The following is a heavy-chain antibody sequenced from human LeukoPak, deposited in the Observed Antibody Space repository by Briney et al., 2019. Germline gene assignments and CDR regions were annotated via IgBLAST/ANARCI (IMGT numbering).Heavy chain of an antibody. V-gene: IGHV3-11*01. CDR2: ISGSGSTI. Sequence: GGSLRLSCAASGFTFSDYYMNWIRQAPGKGLEWVSYISGSGSTIYYADSVKGRFTISRDNAKNSLYLQMSSLRPEDTAVYYCARERGRVEMATNPWSTYMDVWGKGTTVTVSS. J-gene: IGHJ6*03. D-gene: IGHD5-24*01. CDR1: GFTFSDYY. CDR3: ARERGRVEMATNPWSTYMDV.